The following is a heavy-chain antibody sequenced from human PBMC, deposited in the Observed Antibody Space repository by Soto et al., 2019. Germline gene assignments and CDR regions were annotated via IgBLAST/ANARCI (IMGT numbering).Heavy chain of an antibody. V-gene: IGHV3-64D*06. CDR1: GFTFSSYA. J-gene: IGHJ5*02. Sequence: PGGSLRLSCSASGFTFSSYAMHWVRQAPGKGLEYVSAISSNGGSTYYADSVKGRFTISRDNSKNTLYLQMSSLRAEDTAVYYCVKGGTIFGVALYNWFGPWGQGTLVTVSS. D-gene: IGHD3-3*01. CDR3: VKGGTIFGVALYNWFGP. CDR2: ISSNGGST.